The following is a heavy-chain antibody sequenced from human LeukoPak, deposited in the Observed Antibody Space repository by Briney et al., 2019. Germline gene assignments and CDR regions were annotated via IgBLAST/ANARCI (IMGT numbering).Heavy chain of an antibody. D-gene: IGHD6-13*01. V-gene: IGHV3-23*01. J-gene: IGHJ3*02. CDR1: GFTFSNYA. CDR3: AVEQQLLTTEAFDI. CDR2: ISGSGGRT. Sequence: GGSLRLSCAASGFTFSNYAMSWVRQAPGKGLEWVSTISGSGGRTHYADSVKGRFTISRDNSKNTLYLQMNSLRAEDTAVYYCAVEQQLLTTEAFDIWGQGTMVTVSS.